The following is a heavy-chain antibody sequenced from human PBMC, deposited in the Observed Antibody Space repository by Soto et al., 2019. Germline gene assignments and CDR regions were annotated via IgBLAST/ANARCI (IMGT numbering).Heavy chain of an antibody. CDR1: GYTFTSYG. D-gene: IGHD2-2*01. J-gene: IGHJ5*02. Sequence: QVQLVQSGAEVKKPGASVKVSCKASGYTFTSYGISWVRQAPGQGLEWMGWISAYNGNTNYAQKLQGRVTMTTDTSTSTAYMELRSLRSDDTAVYYCARSGAGYCISTSCFPPPGWFDPWGQGTLVTVSS. V-gene: IGHV1-18*01. CDR3: ARSGAGYCISTSCFPPPGWFDP. CDR2: ISAYNGNT.